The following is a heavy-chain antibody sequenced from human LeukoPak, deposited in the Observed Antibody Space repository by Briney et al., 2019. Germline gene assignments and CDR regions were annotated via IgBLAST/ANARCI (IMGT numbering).Heavy chain of an antibody. Sequence: GESLKISRKGSGYSFNSYWIGWVRQMPGTGPEWMMIIYPGDSDTRYRPSFHGQVTITADKSISPTNLQWSRLKASDTAMYYCAKRKRGYDLFDYWGQGTLVTVSS. CDR2: IYPGDSDT. D-gene: IGHD5-12*01. CDR3: AKRKRGYDLFDY. CDR1: GYSFNSYW. V-gene: IGHV5-51*01. J-gene: IGHJ4*02.